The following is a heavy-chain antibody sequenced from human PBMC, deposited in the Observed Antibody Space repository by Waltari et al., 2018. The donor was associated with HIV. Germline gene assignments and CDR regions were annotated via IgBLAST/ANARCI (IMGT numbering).Heavy chain of an antibody. CDR3: AREKSYDSSGYYYTWYFDL. Sequence: QVQLQQWGAGLLKPSETLSLTCAVYGGSFSDFYWTWIRQSPGKGLEWIAEINHSGSTNYSPSLKRRVTILLDTSKNQFSLKLTSVTAADTAVYYCAREKSYDSSGYYYTWYFDLWVRGTLVTVSS. D-gene: IGHD3-22*01. CDR2: INHSGST. V-gene: IGHV4-34*02. CDR1: GGSFSDFY. J-gene: IGHJ2*01.